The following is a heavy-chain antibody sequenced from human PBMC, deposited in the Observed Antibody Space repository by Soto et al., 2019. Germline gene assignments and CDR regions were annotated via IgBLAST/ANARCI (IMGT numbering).Heavy chain of an antibody. CDR3: GGSSSRGIFDY. V-gene: IGHV4-30-2*01. CDR1: GGSISSGGYS. D-gene: IGHD6-13*01. CDR2: IYHSGST. Sequence: SETLSLTCAVSGGSISSGGYSWSWIRQPPGKGLEWIGYIYHSGSTYYNPSLKSRVTISVDRSKNQFSLELSSVTAADTAVYYCGGSSSRGIFDYWGQGTLVTVSS. J-gene: IGHJ4*02.